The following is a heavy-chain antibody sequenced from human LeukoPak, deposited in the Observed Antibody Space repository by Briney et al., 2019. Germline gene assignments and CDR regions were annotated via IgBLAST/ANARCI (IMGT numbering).Heavy chain of an antibody. J-gene: IGHJ6*04. D-gene: IGHD4-11*01. CDR3: ARDGDYINYYYYGVDV. CDR2: ISSSGSTI. V-gene: IGHV3-48*03. CDR1: GFTFSSYE. Sequence: GGSLRLSCAASGFTFSSYEMNWVRQAPGKGLEWVSYISSSGSTIYYADSVKGRFTISRDNAKNSLYLQMNSLRAEDTAVYYCARDGDYINYYYYGVDVWGKGTTVTVSS.